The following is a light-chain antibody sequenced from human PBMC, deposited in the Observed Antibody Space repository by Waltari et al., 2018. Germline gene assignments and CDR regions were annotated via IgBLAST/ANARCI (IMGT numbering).Light chain of an antibody. CDR1: QDIGDF. CDR3: QQYQDYPHT. V-gene: IGKV1-16*01. J-gene: IGKJ4*01. Sequence: TCRANQDIGDFLVWFQQRPGKAPKSLIYAASTLQGGVPSRFSGSGSGTDFTLTISSLQPEDSGTYYCQQYQDYPHTFGGGTRVEVK. CDR2: AAS.